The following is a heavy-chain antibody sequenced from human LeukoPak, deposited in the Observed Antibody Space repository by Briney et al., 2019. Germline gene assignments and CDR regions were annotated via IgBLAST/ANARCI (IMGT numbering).Heavy chain of an antibody. V-gene: IGHV3-7*01. Sequence: GGSLRLSCGASGFTLSSNWMTWVRQAPGRGLEWVASINQDGSVKYYVDSVKGRFTISRDNARNSLSLQMNSLGVEDTAVYFCARWGQNSGYYYVDNWGQGTPVTVSS. CDR1: GFTLSSNW. CDR3: ARWGQNSGYYYVDN. CDR2: INQDGSVK. D-gene: IGHD5-12*01. J-gene: IGHJ4*02.